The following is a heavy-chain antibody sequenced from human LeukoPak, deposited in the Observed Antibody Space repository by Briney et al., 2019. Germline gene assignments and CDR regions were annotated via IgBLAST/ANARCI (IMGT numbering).Heavy chain of an antibody. Sequence: SETLSLTCTVSGGSISSYYWSWIRQPAGKGLEWIGRIYTSGSTNYNPSLKSRVTMSVDTSKNQFSLKLSSVTAADTAVYYCARLNPDAVAGTFFDYWGQGTLVTVSS. CDR3: ARLNPDAVAGTFFDY. J-gene: IGHJ4*02. V-gene: IGHV4-4*07. D-gene: IGHD6-19*01. CDR1: GGSISSYY. CDR2: IYTSGST.